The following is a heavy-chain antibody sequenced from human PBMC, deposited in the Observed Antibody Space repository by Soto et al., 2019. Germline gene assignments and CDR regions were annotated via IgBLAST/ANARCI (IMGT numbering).Heavy chain of an antibody. J-gene: IGHJ4*02. D-gene: IGHD5-12*01. V-gene: IGHV1-69*13. CDR1: GGTFSSYA. CDR2: IIPIFGTA. CDR3: ARDRRWLQYSFDY. Sequence: SVKVSCKASGGTFSSYAISWVRQAPGQGLEWMGGIIPIFGTANYAQKFQGRVTITADESTSTAYMELSSLRSEDTAVYYCARDRRWLQYSFDYWGQGTLVTVSS.